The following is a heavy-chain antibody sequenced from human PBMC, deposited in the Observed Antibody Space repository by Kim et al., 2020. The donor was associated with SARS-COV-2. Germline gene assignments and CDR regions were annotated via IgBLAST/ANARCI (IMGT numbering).Heavy chain of an antibody. CDR2: LYSDESKR. CDR1: GFTFRNHG. CDR3: ARAMRMGRLSFYD. D-gene: IGHD3-22*01. Sequence: GGSLRLSCAASGFTFRNHGMHWVRQPPGKGLEWVAALYSDESKRIYAESVKGRFTISRDLSTNTLYLQMNSIRAEDTAVYFCARAMRMGRLSFYDWGHGTLVTVSS. J-gene: IGHJ4*01. V-gene: IGHV3-33*01.